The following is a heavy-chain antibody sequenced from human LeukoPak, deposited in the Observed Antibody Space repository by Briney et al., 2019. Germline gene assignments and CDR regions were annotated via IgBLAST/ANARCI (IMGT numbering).Heavy chain of an antibody. CDR2: INPNSGGT. D-gene: IGHD3-3*01. J-gene: IGHJ5*02. Sequence: GASVKVSCKASGYTFTGYYMHWVRQAPGQGLEWMGWINPNSGGTNYAQKFQGRVTMTRDTSISTAYMELSRLRSDDTAVYYCARVHYDFWSGYPPNWFDPWGQGTLVTVSS. V-gene: IGHV1-2*02. CDR3: ARVHYDFWSGYPPNWFDP. CDR1: GYTFTGYY.